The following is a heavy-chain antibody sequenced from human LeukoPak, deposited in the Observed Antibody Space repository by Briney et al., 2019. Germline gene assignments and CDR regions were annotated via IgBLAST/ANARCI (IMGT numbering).Heavy chain of an antibody. J-gene: IGHJ6*03. D-gene: IGHD3-3*01. CDR1: GGSISSGSYY. CDR3: ARELRITIFGVAVYYMDV. CDR2: IYTSGST. V-gene: IGHV4-61*02. Sequence: SETLSLTCTVSGGSISSGSYYWSWIRQPAGKGLEWIGRIYTSGSTNYNPSLKSRVTISVDTSKNQFSLKLSSVTAADTAVYYCARELRITIFGVAVYYMDVWSKGTTVTVSS.